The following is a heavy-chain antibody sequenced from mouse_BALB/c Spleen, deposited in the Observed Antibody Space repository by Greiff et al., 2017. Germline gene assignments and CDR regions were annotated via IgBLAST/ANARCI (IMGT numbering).Heavy chain of an antibody. CDR2: IWAGGST. CDR3: ARAYGNYYAMDY. V-gene: IGHV2-9*02. J-gene: IGHJ4*01. CDR1: GFSLTSYG. D-gene: IGHD2-1*01. Sequence: QVQLKESGPGLVAPSQSLSITCTVSGFSLTSYGVHWVRQPPGKGLEWLGVIWAGGSTNYNSALMSRLSISKDNSKSQVFLKMNSLQTDVTAMYYCARAYGNYYAMDYWGQGTSVTVSS.